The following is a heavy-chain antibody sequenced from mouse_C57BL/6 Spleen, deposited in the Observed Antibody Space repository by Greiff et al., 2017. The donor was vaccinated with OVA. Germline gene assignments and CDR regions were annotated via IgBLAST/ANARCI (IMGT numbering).Heavy chain of an antibody. CDR2: IHPNSGST. Sequence: QVQLQQPGAELVKPGASVKLSCKASGYTFTSYWMHWVKQRPGQGLEWIGMIHPNSGSTNYNEKFKSKATLTVDKSSSTAYMQLSSLTSEDSAVYYCARSGYRDYFDYWGQGTTLTVSS. V-gene: IGHV1-64*01. J-gene: IGHJ2*01. D-gene: IGHD2-14*01. CDR3: ARSGYRDYFDY. CDR1: GYTFTSYW.